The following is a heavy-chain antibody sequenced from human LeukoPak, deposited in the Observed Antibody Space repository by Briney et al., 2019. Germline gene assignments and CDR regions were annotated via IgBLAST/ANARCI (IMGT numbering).Heavy chain of an antibody. Sequence: GGSLTLSCAASGFTFSRHGMYWVRQAAGKGLVWVSRVNADESRAIIADSVKGRFTISRDNARDTVYLQMNSLSVEDTAVYFCGSGITEEDSVAIEHWGQGTLVTVSS. CDR1: GFTFSRHG. J-gene: IGHJ1*01. D-gene: IGHD1-14*01. V-gene: IGHV3-74*01. CDR2: VNADESRA. CDR3: GSGITEEDSVAIEH.